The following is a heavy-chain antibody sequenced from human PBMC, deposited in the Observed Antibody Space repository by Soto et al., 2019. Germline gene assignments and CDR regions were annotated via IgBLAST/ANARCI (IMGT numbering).Heavy chain of an antibody. CDR1: GYNLGAYY. V-gene: IGHV1-2*02. CDR3: ARGRDAASQFSSPHGMDV. D-gene: IGHD2-15*01. Sequence: AAVKVTCKASGYNLGAYYTYGVRQAPGRGREWVGGMDPITGGTDYEERLRDGVTMTRDTSINTAYLELRRLRSDDTAIYFCARGRDAASQFSSPHGMDVWGQGTTVTVSS. J-gene: IGHJ6*02. CDR2: MDPITGGT.